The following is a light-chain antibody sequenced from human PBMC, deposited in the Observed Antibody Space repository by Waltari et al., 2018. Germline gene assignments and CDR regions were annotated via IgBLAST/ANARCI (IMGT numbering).Light chain of an antibody. V-gene: IGKV3-15*01. J-gene: IGKJ2*01. CDR1: QSLSSN. Sequence: EIVMTQSPATLSVSPGERATLSCRASQSLSSNLAWYQQKPGQAPRLLLYGASTRATGIPVRVSGSGSRAEFTLTISSLQSEDFAVYYCQQYNNWPCTFGQGTTLEIK. CDR2: GAS. CDR3: QQYNNWPCT.